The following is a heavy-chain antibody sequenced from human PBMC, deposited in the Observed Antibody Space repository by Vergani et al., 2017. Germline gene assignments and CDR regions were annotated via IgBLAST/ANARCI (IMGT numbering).Heavy chain of an antibody. Sequence: QVQLVQSGAEVKKPGASVKVSCKASGYTFTSDYMHWVRQAPGQGVEWRGIINPSGGSTSYAQKFQGRVTMTRDTSTSTVYMELSSLRSEDTAVYYCARRGGSGSYGYYYYGMDDWGQGTTVTVSS. CDR3: ARRGGSGSYGYYYYGMDD. D-gene: IGHD3-10*01. CDR2: INPSGGST. CDR1: GYTFTSDY. V-gene: IGHV1-46*01. J-gene: IGHJ6*02.